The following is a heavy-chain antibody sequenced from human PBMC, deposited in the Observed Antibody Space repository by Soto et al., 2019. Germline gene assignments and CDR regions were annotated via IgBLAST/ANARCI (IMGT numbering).Heavy chain of an antibody. D-gene: IGHD5-12*01. Sequence: PGESLKISCKASGYSFTNLWISWLRRVPGKGLEWIGRIDPSDSYTTYSPSFHGHVTISVDKSINTAYLQWGRLEAPDTAIYYCARGALYRGTKGFIDFWGQGTLVTVSS. CDR1: GYSFTNLW. CDR2: IDPSDSYT. J-gene: IGHJ4*02. V-gene: IGHV5-10-1*01. CDR3: ARGALYRGTKGFIDF.